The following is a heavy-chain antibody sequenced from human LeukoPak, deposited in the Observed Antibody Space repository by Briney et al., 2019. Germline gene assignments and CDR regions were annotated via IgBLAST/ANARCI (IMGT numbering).Heavy chain of an antibody. V-gene: IGHV4-34*01. CDR1: GGSFSGYC. Sequence: SETLSLTCAVYGGSFSGYCWSWIRQPPGKGLEWIGEINHSGSTNYNPSLKSRVTISVDTSKNQFSLKLSSVTAADTAVYYCARAQGYSGYDFWGQGTLVTVSS. D-gene: IGHD5-12*01. CDR2: INHSGST. J-gene: IGHJ4*02. CDR3: ARAQGYSGYDF.